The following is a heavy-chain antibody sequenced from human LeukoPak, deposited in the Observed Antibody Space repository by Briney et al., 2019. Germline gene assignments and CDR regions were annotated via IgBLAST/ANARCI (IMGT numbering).Heavy chain of an antibody. V-gene: IGHV4-59*01. Sequence: SETLSLTCTVSGGSISSYYWSWVRQPPGKGLEWIGYIYYSGSTNYNPSPKSRVTISVDTSKNQFSLKLSSVTAADTAVYYCARVSSSWSDAFDIWGQGTMVTVSS. CDR2: IYYSGST. J-gene: IGHJ3*02. D-gene: IGHD6-13*01. CDR3: ARVSSSWSDAFDI. CDR1: GGSISSYY.